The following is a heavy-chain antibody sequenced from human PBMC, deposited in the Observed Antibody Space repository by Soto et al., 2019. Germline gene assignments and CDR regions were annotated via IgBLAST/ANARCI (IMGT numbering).Heavy chain of an antibody. CDR1: GFTFSSYA. V-gene: IGHV3-23*01. D-gene: IGHD3-10*01. CDR2: ISGSGGST. CDR3: AKDLTMVRGVIYYGMDV. Sequence: EVQVLESGGGLIQPGGSLRLSCAVSGFTFSSYAMSWVRQAPGKGLEWVSCISGSGGSTDYADSVKGRFTISRDNSKNTRYLQMNSLRAEDTAVYHCAKDLTMVRGVIYYGMDVWGQGTTVTVSS. J-gene: IGHJ6*02.